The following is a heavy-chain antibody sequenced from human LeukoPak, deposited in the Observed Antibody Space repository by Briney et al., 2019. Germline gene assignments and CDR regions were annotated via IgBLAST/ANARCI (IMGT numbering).Heavy chain of an antibody. V-gene: IGHV3-7*01. CDR2: IKQDGSEK. Sequence: GGSLRLSCAASGFTFSTYGMHWVRQAPGKGLEWVANIKQDGSEKYYVDSVKGRFTISRDNAKNSLYLQMNSLRAEDTAVYYCATRRGAFDIWGQGTMVTVSS. CDR3: ATRRGAFDI. CDR1: GFTFSTYG. J-gene: IGHJ3*02.